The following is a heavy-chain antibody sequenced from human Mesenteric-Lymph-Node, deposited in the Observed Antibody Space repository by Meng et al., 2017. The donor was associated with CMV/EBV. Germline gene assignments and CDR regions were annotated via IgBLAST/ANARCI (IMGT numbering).Heavy chain of an antibody. CDR2: ISGNGGST. D-gene: IGHD2-2*02. CDR1: GFTFSSYA. V-gene: IGHV3-23*01. Sequence: GGSLRLSCAASGFTFSSYAMSWVRQAPGKGLEWVSAISGNGGSTYYADSVKGRFTISRDNSKNTLYLQMNSLRAEDTAVYYCAKDQGVVVVPAAIRGDDYWGQGTLVTVSS. CDR3: AKDQGVVVVPAAIRGDDY. J-gene: IGHJ4*02.